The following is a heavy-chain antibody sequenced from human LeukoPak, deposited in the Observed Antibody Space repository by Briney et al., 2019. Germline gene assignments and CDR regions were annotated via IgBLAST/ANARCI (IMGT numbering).Heavy chain of an antibody. J-gene: IGHJ4*02. CDR1: GGSISSYY. V-gene: IGHV4-59*12. Sequence: SETLSLTCTVSGGSISSYYWSWIRQPPGKGLEWIGYIYYSGSTNYNPSLKSRVTISVDTSKNQFSLKLSSVTAADTAVYYCAKDEGEDTAMGFDYWGQGTLVTASS. CDR2: IYYSGST. D-gene: IGHD5-18*01. CDR3: AKDEGEDTAMGFDY.